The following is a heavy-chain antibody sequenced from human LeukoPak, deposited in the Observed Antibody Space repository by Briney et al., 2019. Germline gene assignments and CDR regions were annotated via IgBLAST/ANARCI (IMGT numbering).Heavy chain of an antibody. D-gene: IGHD3-16*01. Sequence: SETLSLTCAVYGGSFSGYYWSWIRQPPGKGLEWIGEINHSGSTNYNPSLKSRVTISVDTSKNQFSLKLSSVTAADTAVYYCARHRGPYDPFSDWGQGTLVTVSS. V-gene: IGHV4-34*01. J-gene: IGHJ4*02. CDR1: GGSFSGYY. CDR2: INHSGST. CDR3: ARHRGPYDPFSD.